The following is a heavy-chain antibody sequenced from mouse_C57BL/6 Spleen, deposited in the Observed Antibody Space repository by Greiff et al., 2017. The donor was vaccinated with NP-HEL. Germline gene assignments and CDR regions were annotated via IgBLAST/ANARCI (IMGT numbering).Heavy chain of an antibody. J-gene: IGHJ1*03. V-gene: IGHV5-16*01. D-gene: IGHD6-2*01. CDR1: GFTFSDYY. CDR2: INYDGSST. Sequence: EVKLMESEGGLVQPGSSMKLSCTASGFTFSDYYMAWVRQVPEKGLEWVANINYDGSSTYYLDSLKSRFIISRDHAKNILYLQMSSLKSEDTATYYCARDPVSSYWYFDVWGTGTTVTVSS. CDR3: ARDPVSSYWYFDV.